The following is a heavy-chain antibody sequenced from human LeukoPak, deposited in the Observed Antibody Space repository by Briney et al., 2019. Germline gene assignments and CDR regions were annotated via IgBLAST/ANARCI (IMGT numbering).Heavy chain of an antibody. CDR3: ARGALLWFGERMEYYFDY. CDR1: GDSISSFY. CDR2: FYHSGTT. Sequence: KTSETLSLTCTVSGDSISSFYWSWIRQSPGKGLEWIGYFYHSGTTKYNPPLKSRVTISVDTSKNQFSLKLSSVTAADTAVYYCARGALLWFGERMEYYFDYWGQGTLLTVSS. D-gene: IGHD3-10*01. V-gene: IGHV4-59*13. J-gene: IGHJ4*02.